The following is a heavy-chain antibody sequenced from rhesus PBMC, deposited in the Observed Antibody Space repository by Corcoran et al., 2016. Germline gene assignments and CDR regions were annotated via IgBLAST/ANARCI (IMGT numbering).Heavy chain of an antibody. V-gene: IGHV4-169*02. J-gene: IGHJ5-1*01. CDR3: ASSAPFRGWGFLDV. CDR1: GGSISRRS. Sequence: QLQLQESGPGLVKPSETLSVTCAVSGGSISRRSWCWIRQAPGKGLEWIGYIYGSGSSTNYNPSLKSRVTLSVDTSKNQLSLKLSSVTAADTAVYYCASSAPFRGWGFLDVWGPGVLVTVSS. D-gene: IGHD3-34*01. CDR2: IYGSGSST.